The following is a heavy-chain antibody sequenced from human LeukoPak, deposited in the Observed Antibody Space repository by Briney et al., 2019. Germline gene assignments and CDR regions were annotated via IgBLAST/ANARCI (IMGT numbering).Heavy chain of an antibody. J-gene: IGHJ5*02. CDR1: GFTFSSYS. D-gene: IGHD2-15*01. V-gene: IGHV3-21*01. CDR3: ARDRSDCSGGSCYSFFSSQPPWFDP. Sequence: GGSLRLSCAASGFTFSSYSMDWVRQAPGKGLEWVSSISSSSSYIYYADSVKGRFTISRDNAKNSLYLQMNSLRAEDTAVYYCARDRSDCSGGSCYSFFSSQPPWFDPWGQGTLVTVSS. CDR2: ISSSSSYI.